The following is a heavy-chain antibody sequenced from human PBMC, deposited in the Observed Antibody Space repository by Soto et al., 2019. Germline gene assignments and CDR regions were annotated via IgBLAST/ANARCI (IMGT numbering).Heavy chain of an antibody. J-gene: IGHJ3*01. CDR2: ISNDGSDK. D-gene: IGHD6-13*01. V-gene: IGHV3-30*18. Sequence: QVPLVESGGCVVQPGRSLRLSCAASGFTFNNYRMHWVRQAPGKGLEWVATISNDGSDKYYADSVKGRITISRDNSKNTVYLQMNSLRAEETAVYYCAKDQGIAASHGIDWGQGTMVTVSS. CDR3: AKDQGIAASHGID. CDR1: GFTFNNYR.